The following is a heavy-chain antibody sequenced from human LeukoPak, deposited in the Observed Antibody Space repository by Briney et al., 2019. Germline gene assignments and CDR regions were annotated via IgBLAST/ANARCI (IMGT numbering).Heavy chain of an antibody. D-gene: IGHD3-10*01. CDR3: ARIYYYGSREGPYYYYGMDV. J-gene: IGHJ6*02. CDR2: IYYSGST. V-gene: IGHV4-59*01. CDR1: GGSISSYY. Sequence: SETLSLTRTVSGGSISSYYWSWIRQPPGKGLEWIGYIYYSGSTNYNPSLKSRVTISVDTSKNQFSLKLSSVTAADTAVYYCARIYYYGSREGPYYYYGMDVWGQGTTVTVSS.